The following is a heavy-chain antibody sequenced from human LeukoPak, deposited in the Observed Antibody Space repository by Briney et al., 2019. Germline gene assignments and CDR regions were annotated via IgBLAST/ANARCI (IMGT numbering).Heavy chain of an antibody. D-gene: IGHD3-16*01. CDR3: AREGLGELTLDC. V-gene: IGHV1-18*01. CDR2: ISAYNVNT. CDR1: GYTFTTYG. J-gene: IGHJ4*02. Sequence: ASVKVSCKASGYTFTTYGISWLRQAPGQGLEWMGWISAYNVNTNYAQKLQGRVTMTTDTSTSTAYMELRSLRSDDTAVYYCAREGLGELTLDCWGQGTLVTVSS.